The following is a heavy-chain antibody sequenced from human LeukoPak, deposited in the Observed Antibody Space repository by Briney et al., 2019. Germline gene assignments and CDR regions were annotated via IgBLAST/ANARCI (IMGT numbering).Heavy chain of an antibody. CDR3: AKVLTTTSLFNVDY. D-gene: IGHD3-9*01. CDR1: GFKFSNYV. CDR2: INSSGDGT. V-gene: IGHV3-23*05. Sequence: GGSLRLSCAASGFKFSNYVMSWVRQAPGKGLEWVSSINSSGDGTYYTDSVKGRLTISRDNSKNTLFLQMNSLRAEDTAMYYCAKVLTTTSLFNVDYWGQGALVTVSS. J-gene: IGHJ4*02.